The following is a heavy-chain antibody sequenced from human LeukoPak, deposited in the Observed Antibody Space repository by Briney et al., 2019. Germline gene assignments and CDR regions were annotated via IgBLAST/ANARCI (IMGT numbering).Heavy chain of an antibody. CDR3: ASTYSWGYFDY. V-gene: IGHV3-11*01. CDR1: GFTFSDYY. D-gene: IGHD3-16*01. CDR2: ISSSGSTI. Sequence: PGGSLRLSCAASGFTFSDYYMSWIRQAPGKGLEWVSYISSSGSTIYYADSVKGRFTISRDNAKNSLYLRMNSLRAEDTAVYYCASTYSWGYFDYWGQGTLVTVSS. J-gene: IGHJ4*02.